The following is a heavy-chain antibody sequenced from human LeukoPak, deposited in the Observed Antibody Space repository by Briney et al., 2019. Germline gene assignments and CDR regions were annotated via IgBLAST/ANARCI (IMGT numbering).Heavy chain of an antibody. J-gene: IGHJ4*02. CDR3: AKVNYYDSSGYNVEVDY. D-gene: IGHD3-22*01. V-gene: IGHV3-23*01. Sequence: PGGSLRLSCAASGFTFSSYAMSWVRQAPGKGLEWVSAISGSGGSTYYADSVKGRFTISRDNSKNTLYLQMNSLRAEDTAVYYCAKVNYYDSSGYNVEVDYWGQGTLVTVSS. CDR1: GFTFSSYA. CDR2: ISGSGGST.